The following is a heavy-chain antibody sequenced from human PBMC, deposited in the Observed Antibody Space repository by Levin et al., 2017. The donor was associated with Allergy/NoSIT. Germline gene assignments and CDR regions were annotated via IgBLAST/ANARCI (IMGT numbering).Heavy chain of an antibody. CDR2: IYYSGST. CDR1: GGSISSEY. Sequence: GSLRLSCTVSGGSISSEYWSWIRQPPGKGLEWLGFIYYSGSTKYNPSLKSPITISLDTSRTRFSLTMRSVTAADTAVYSCARLQDYTSGYGAQYFDVWGQGAMVTVSS. D-gene: IGHD3-22*01. J-gene: IGHJ3*01. CDR3: ARLQDYTSGYGAQYFDV. V-gene: IGHV4-59*01.